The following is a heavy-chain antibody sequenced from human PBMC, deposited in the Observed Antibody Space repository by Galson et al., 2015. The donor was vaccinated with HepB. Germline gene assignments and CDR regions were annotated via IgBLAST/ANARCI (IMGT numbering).Heavy chain of an antibody. J-gene: IGHJ4*02. V-gene: IGHV3-7*01. CDR2: IKQDGSEK. Sequence: SLRLSCAASGFTFSTYWMSWVRQAPGKGLEWVANIKQDGSEKYYVDSVKGRFTISRDNAKNSLYLQMNSLRAEDTAVYYCARDSYDYVWGSYKALFGFDYWGQGTLVTVSS. D-gene: IGHD3-16*01. CDR3: ARDSYDYVWGSYKALFGFDY. CDR1: GFTFSTYW.